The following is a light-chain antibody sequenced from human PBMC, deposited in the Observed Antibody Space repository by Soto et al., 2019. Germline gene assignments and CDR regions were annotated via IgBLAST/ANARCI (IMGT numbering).Light chain of an antibody. CDR2: DAS. J-gene: IGKJ3*01. CDR1: QDISNY. CDR3: QQYDNLPPMFT. Sequence: DIQMTQSPSSLSASVGDRVTITCQASQDISNYLNWYQQKPGKAPKLLIYDASNLETGVPSRFSGSGSGTDFTFTISSRQPEDIDTYYCQQYDNLPPMFTFGPGTKVDIK. V-gene: IGKV1-33*01.